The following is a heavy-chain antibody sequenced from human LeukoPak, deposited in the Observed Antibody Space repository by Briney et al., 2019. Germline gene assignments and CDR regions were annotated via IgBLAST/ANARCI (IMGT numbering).Heavy chain of an antibody. D-gene: IGHD3-9*01. CDR3: ARTRADILTGYPYFDY. J-gene: IGHJ4*02. CDR1: GFTFSSYW. CDR2: IKQDGSEK. V-gene: IGHV3-7*01. Sequence: GGSLRLSCAASGFTFSSYWMSWVRQAPGKGLEWVANIKQDGSEKYYVDSVMGRFTISRDDAKNSLYLQMNSLRAEDTAVYYCARTRADILTGYPYFDYWGQGTLVTVSS.